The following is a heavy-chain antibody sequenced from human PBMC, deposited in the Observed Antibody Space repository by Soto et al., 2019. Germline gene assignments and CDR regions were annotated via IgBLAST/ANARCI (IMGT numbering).Heavy chain of an antibody. CDR2: IYYSGNT. J-gene: IGHJ4*02. Sequence: PSETLSLTCTVSGGTISSGDYHWSWIRQPPGKGLEWIGYIYYSGNTYYNPSLKSRVTISVDTSKNQFSLKLSSVTAADTAVYYCARDSVLVRGVIGIWGQGTLVTVSS. CDR3: ARDSVLVRGVIGI. CDR1: GGTISSGDYH. D-gene: IGHD3-10*01. V-gene: IGHV4-30-4*01.